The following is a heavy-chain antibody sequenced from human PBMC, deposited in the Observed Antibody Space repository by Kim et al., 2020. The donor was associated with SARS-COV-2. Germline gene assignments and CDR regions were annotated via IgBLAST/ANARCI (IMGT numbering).Heavy chain of an antibody. CDR1: GGSISSYY. Sequence: SDTLSLTCTVSGGSISSYYWSWIRQPPGKGLEWSGYIDYSGSTNYNPSLKSRVTISVDTSKNQFSLKLSSVTAADTAVYYCARHAGYSSGWYPWFDPWGQGTLVTVSS. CDR3: ARHAGYSSGWYPWFDP. V-gene: IGHV4-59*08. J-gene: IGHJ5*02. CDR2: IDYSGST. D-gene: IGHD6-19*01.